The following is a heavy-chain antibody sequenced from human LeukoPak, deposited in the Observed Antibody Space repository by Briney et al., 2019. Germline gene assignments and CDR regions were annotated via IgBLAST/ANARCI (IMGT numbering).Heavy chain of an antibody. J-gene: IGHJ4*02. CDR1: GYTSSSHG. CDR2: ISAYNGNT. Sequence: SVKLSCNDSGYTSSSHGFTWVRHATGQGLEWLGWISAYNGNTNYAQKLQGRVSMTTDTSPSTAYMELTSLRSHATAVYYCARYRSSSVAPSYWGQGTLVTVSS. CDR3: ARYRSSSVAPSY. D-gene: IGHD6-6*01. V-gene: IGHV1-18*01.